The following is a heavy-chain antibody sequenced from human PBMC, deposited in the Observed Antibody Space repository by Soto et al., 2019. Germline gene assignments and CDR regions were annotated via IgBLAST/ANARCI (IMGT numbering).Heavy chain of an antibody. J-gene: IGHJ6*02. CDR3: AAVTVTLYYYYYGMDV. V-gene: IGHV4-39*01. CDR2: MYYSGST. Sequence: QLQLQESGPGLVKPSETLSLTCAVSGGSISSRSYYWGWIRQPPGKGLEWIGSMYYSGSTYYNPYLKSRVTIAGDTSKNQFSLKLSSVTAADTAVYYCAAVTVTLYYYYYGMDVWGQGTTVTVSS. D-gene: IGHD4-17*01. CDR1: GGSISSRSYY.